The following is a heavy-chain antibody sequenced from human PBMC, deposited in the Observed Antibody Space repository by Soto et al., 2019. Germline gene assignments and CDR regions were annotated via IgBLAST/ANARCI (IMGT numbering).Heavy chain of an antibody. CDR3: AKGPTVFGAVISFDYYYGMYV. J-gene: IGHJ6*01. Sequence: PVGSLRLSCTSSVFTFSTSAMSCVRHSPGRWLEWVSGISGSGAGTYYADSVKGRFTISRDNSKNTLYLQMSGLRAEDAAVYYCAKGPTVFGAVISFDYYYGMYVWGQGTPVKVSS. CDR1: VFTFSTSA. D-gene: IGHD3-3*01. CDR2: ISGSGAGT. V-gene: IGHV3-23*01.